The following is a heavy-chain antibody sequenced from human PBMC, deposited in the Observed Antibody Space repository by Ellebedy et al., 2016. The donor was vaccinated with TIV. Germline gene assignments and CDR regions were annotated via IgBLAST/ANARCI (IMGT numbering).Heavy chain of an antibody. J-gene: IGHJ6*02. Sequence: SQTLSLTCVISGDSVSTDIGWNWIRQSPSRGLEWLGRTYYRSKWNNDYAVSLKSRITINPDTSKNQFSLQLNSVIPDDKAVYDWARGWFGSGMGVWGQGTTVTVSS. CDR1: GDSVSTDIG. CDR3: ARGWFGSGMGV. V-gene: IGHV6-1*01. CDR2: TYYRSKWNN. D-gene: IGHD3-10*01.